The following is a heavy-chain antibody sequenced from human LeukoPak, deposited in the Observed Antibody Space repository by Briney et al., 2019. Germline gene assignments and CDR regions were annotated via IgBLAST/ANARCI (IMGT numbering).Heavy chain of an antibody. CDR3: ARGGAYCGGDCYFDY. CDR1: GGSFSGYY. CDR2: INHSGST. J-gene: IGHJ4*02. D-gene: IGHD2-21*02. Sequence: SETLSLTCAVYGGSFSGYYWSWIRQPPGKGLEWIGEINHSGSTNYNPSLKSRVTISVDTSKNQFSLKLSSVTATDTAVYYCARGGAYCGGDCYFDYWGQGTLVTVSS. V-gene: IGHV4-34*01.